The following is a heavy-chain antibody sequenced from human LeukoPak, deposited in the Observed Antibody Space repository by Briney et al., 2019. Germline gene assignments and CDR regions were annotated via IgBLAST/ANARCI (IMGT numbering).Heavy chain of an antibody. J-gene: IGHJ4*02. CDR2: ISSSSSYI. CDR3: ARDDCSTPSCYGY. Sequence: PGGSLRLSCAASGFTFSSYSMNWVRQAPGKGLEWVSSISSSSSYIYYADSVKGRFTISRDNAKNSLYLQMNSLRAEDTAVYYCARDDCSTPSCYGYWGQGTLVTVSS. D-gene: IGHD2-2*01. CDR1: GFTFSSYS. V-gene: IGHV3-21*01.